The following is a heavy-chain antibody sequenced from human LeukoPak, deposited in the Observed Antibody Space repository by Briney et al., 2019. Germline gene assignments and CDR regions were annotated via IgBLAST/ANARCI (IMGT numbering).Heavy chain of an antibody. J-gene: IGHJ4*02. D-gene: IGHD6-13*01. CDR1: GGSISGYY. CDR2: INHSGST. Sequence: SETLSLTCAVYGGSISGYYWSWIRQPPGKGLEWIGEINHSGSTNYNPSLKSRVTISVDTSKNQFSLKLSSVTAADTAVYYCATDGAPPGIAAAGTPLDYWGKGTLVTVSS. V-gene: IGHV4-34*01. CDR3: ATDGAPPGIAAAGTPLDY.